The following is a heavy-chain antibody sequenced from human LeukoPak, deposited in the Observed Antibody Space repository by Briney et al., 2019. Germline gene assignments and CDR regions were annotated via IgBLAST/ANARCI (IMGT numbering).Heavy chain of an antibody. CDR3: ARESRGYDILTGKYHRGYYSYYMDV. CDR2: IGSDGGGT. V-gene: IGHV3-74*01. D-gene: IGHD3-9*01. CDR1: GFTFSNYW. Sequence: TGGSLRLSCAASGFTFSNYWIHWVRQAPGKGLVWVSRIGSDGGGTNYADSVKGRFTISRDNAKNSLYLQMNSLRAEDTAVYYCARESRGYDILTGKYHRGYYSYYMDVWGKGTTVTVSS. J-gene: IGHJ6*03.